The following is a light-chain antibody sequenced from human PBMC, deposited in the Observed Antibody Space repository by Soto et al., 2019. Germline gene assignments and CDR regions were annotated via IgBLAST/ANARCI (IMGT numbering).Light chain of an antibody. V-gene: IGKV3-11*01. Sequence: EIVLTQSPATLSLSPGEIATLSCRASQSVSSSLAWYQQKPGQAPRLLIYDASNRATGIPARFSGSGSGTDFTLTISSLEPEDFSVYYCQQRSNWPPITLGQGTRLEIK. J-gene: IGKJ5*01. CDR2: DAS. CDR1: QSVSSS. CDR3: QQRSNWPPIT.